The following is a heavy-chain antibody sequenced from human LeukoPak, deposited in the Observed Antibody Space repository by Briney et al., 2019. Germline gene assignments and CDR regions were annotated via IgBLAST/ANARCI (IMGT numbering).Heavy chain of an antibody. CDR3: AKSLGGDYGSGSYYVVFDS. V-gene: IGHV3-23*01. Sequence: PGGSLRLSCVSSGFTFNNYAMNWVRQAPGKGLEWVSSISGSGSITYYADSVKGRFTISRDTSKNTLWLQMNSLTVDDTALYYCAKSLGGDYGSGSYYVVFDSWGQGTLVTVSS. D-gene: IGHD3-10*01. CDR1: GFTFNNYA. CDR2: ISGSGSIT. J-gene: IGHJ4*02.